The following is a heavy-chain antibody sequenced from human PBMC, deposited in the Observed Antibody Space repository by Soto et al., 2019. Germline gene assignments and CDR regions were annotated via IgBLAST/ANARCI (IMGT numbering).Heavy chain of an antibody. D-gene: IGHD5-18*01. CDR1: GFSFSTSW. CDR2: INEDGSET. CDR3: ARDTLCNTAMGAFDH. J-gene: IGHJ4*02. Sequence: EAQLVESGGGLVQPGGSLRLSCVVSGFSFSTSWMGWVRQAPGNGLEWVATINEDGSETHYVDSVKGRFTISRDSAINSVSMQMNSLRAEDTAVYYCARDTLCNTAMGAFDHWGQGTLVTVSS. V-gene: IGHV3-7*03.